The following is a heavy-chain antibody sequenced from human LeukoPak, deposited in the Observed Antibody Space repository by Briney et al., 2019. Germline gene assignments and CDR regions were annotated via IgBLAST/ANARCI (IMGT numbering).Heavy chain of an antibody. CDR1: GGSISSSSYY. CDR2: IYYSGST. V-gene: IGHV4-39*01. J-gene: IGHJ4*02. CDR3: ASLPSSIAAPDDY. D-gene: IGHD6-6*01. Sequence: SETLSLTCTVSGGSISSSSYYWGWIRQPPGKGLEWIGIIYYSGSTYYNPSLKSRVTISVDTSKNQFSLKLSSVTAADTAVYYCASLPSSIAAPDDYWGQGTLVTVSS.